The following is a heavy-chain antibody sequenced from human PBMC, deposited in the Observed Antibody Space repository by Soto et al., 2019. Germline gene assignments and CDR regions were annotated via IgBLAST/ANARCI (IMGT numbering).Heavy chain of an antibody. J-gene: IGHJ6*02. Sequence: QVQLVESGGGVVQPGTSLRLSCAASGFTFKTHAMHWVRQAPGKGLEGMAVIAYDGNEKFYADSVKGRFTISRDNYKNAVYLQINTLRNEDTAVYYCGKDVGDYVPYYYGVDVWGQGTTGTVSS. V-gene: IGHV3-30*18. CDR1: GFTFKTHA. CDR2: IAYDGNEK. CDR3: GKDVGDYVPYYYGVDV. D-gene: IGHD1-26*01.